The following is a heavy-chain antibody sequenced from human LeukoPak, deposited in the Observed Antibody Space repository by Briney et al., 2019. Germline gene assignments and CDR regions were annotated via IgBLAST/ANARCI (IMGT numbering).Heavy chain of an antibody. CDR2: ISGSGSGGST. D-gene: IGHD6-13*01. CDR3: AKEPSIAAASDY. J-gene: IGHJ4*02. Sequence: GGSLRLSCAASGFTFSRHAMNWVRQAPGKGLEWVSGISGSGSGGSTYYADSVKGRFTISRDNSKNTLYLQMNSLRAEDTAVYYCAKEPSIAAASDYWGQGTLVTVSS. V-gene: IGHV3-23*01. CDR1: GFTFSRHA.